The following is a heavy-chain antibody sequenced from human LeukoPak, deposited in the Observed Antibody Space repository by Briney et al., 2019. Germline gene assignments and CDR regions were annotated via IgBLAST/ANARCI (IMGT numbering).Heavy chain of an antibody. CDR1: GFTFSSYA. CDR3: ARDVGGYSYGSDY. CDR2: ISPTSTHT. D-gene: IGHD5-18*01. J-gene: IGHJ4*02. V-gene: IGHV3-21*01. Sequence: GESLRLSCAASGFTFSSYAMNWVRQSPGKGLEWVSSISPTSTHTWHADSVKGRFIISRDNAENTLYLQMNSLRAEDTAVYYCARDVGGYSYGSDYWGQGTLVTVSS.